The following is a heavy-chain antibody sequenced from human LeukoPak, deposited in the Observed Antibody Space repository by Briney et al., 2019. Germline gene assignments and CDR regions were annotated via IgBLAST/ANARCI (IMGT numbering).Heavy chain of an antibody. D-gene: IGHD2-15*01. J-gene: IGHJ5*02. V-gene: IGHV3-11*04. CDR1: GFTFSDYY. Sequence: PGGSLRLSCAASGFTFSDYYMSWIRQAPGKGLEWVSYISSSGSTIYYADSVKGRFTISRDNAKNSLYLQMNSLRAEDTAVYYCARDTVVAATNWFDPWGQGTLVTVSS. CDR2: ISSSGSTI. CDR3: ARDTVVAATNWFDP.